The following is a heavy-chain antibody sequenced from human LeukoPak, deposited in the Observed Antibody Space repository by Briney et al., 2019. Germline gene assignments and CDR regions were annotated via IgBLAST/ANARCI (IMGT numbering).Heavy chain of an antibody. J-gene: IGHJ4*02. CDR2: IYSGGST. Sequence: GGSLRLSCAASGFTVSSNYMSWVRQAPGKGLEWVSVIYSGGSTYYADSVKGRFTISRDNSKNTLYLQMNSLRAEDTAVYYCASGLAFQGVSNFDYWGQGTLVTVSS. V-gene: IGHV3-66*01. CDR3: ASGLAFQGVSNFDY. D-gene: IGHD3-10*01. CDR1: GFTVSSNY.